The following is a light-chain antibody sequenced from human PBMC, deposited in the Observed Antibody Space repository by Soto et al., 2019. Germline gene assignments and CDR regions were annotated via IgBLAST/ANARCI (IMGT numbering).Light chain of an antibody. CDR1: SSDVGGYNY. V-gene: IGLV2-14*01. Sequence: QSALTQPASVSGSPGQSITISCTGTSSDVGGYNYVSWYQQHPGKAPKLMIYDVSNRPSGVSDRFSGSKSGNTASLTISGIQAEDVADYYCSSYTSSSTLVVFGGGTQLTVL. CDR3: SSYTSSSTLVV. J-gene: IGLJ2*01. CDR2: DVS.